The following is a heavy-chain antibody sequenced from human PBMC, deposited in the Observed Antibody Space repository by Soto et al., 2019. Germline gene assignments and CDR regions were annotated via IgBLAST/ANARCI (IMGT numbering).Heavy chain of an antibody. CDR1: GFTVSTNY. V-gene: IGHV3-66*01. D-gene: IGHD3-10*01. J-gene: IGHJ4*02. CDR3: ARDSSYYGSGRGVLDY. CDR2: IYSDGST. Sequence: GGSLRLSCAVSGFTVSTNYMSWVRQAPGKGLECVSIIYSDGSTYYADSVKGRFTTSRDSAKNTLYLQMDNLRADDTAVYHCARDSSYYGSGRGVLDYWGQGTLVTVSS.